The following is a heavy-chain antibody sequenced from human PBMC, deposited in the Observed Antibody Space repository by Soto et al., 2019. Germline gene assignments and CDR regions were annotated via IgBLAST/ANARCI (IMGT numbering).Heavy chain of an antibody. D-gene: IGHD6-19*01. CDR2: INVGNGNK. V-gene: IGHV1-3*01. J-gene: IGHJ4*02. CDR1: GYVFTSYG. Sequence: ASVKVSCKASGYVFTSYGIQWVRQAPGQSLEWVGRINVGNGNKKYSQKFQGRVTITRDTSASTGYMVLSSLISEDTAVYYCARVQSGYSTGWYYFDYWGQGTLVTVSS. CDR3: ARVQSGYSTGWYYFDY.